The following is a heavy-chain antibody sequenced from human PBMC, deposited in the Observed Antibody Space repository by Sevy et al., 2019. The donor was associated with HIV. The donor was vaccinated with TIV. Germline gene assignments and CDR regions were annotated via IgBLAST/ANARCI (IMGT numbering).Heavy chain of an antibody. V-gene: IGHV3-30-3*01. CDR1: GFTFSSFF. CDR3: ALERLSSNVAEYFQN. J-gene: IGHJ1*01. D-gene: IGHD1-1*01. CDR2: ISYDGSNE. Sequence: GGSLRLSCAASGFTFSSFFMHWVRQAPGKGLEWVATISYDGSNEHYADSVKGRFTISRDNSKNSLYLQMNSLRVEDTAVYYCALERLSSNVAEYFQNWGQGTLVTVSS.